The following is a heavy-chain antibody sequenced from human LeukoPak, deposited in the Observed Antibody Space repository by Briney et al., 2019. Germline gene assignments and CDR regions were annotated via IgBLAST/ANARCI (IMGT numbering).Heavy chain of an antibody. CDR3: AHPTEYSSSWYGNWFDP. J-gene: IGHJ5*02. CDR2: ISGSGGST. Sequence: GGSLRPSCAASGFTFSRYAMSWVRQAPGKGLEWVSAISGSGGSTYYADSVKGRFTISRDNSKNTLYLQMNSLRAEDTAVYYCAHPTEYSSSWYGNWFDPWGRGTLVTVSS. CDR1: GFTFSRYA. D-gene: IGHD6-13*01. V-gene: IGHV3-23*01.